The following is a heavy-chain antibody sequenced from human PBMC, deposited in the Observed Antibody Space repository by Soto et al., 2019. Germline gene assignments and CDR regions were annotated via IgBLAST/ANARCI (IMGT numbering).Heavy chain of an antibody. CDR2: IIPIFGTA. D-gene: IGHD3-10*01. Sequence: SVKVSCKASGGTYSSYAISWVRQAPGQGLEWMGGIIPIFGTANYAQKFQGRVTITADESTSTAYMELSSLRSEDTAVYYCARGPRYGSGSYHWFDPWGQGTQVTVSS. V-gene: IGHV1-69*13. J-gene: IGHJ5*02. CDR3: ARGPRYGSGSYHWFDP. CDR1: GGTYSSYA.